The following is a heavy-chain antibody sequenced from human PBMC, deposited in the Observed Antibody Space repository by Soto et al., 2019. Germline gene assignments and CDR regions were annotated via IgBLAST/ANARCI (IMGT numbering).Heavy chain of an antibody. D-gene: IGHD2-21*02. CDR2: IIPLFGTA. CDR3: ASKAACGGDCYAFDS. CDR1: GGIFSSNT. Sequence: QVYLVQSGAEVKKPGSSVKISCKASGGIFSSNTINWVRQAAGQGLEWMGGIIPLFGTANYPEKFQGRVTITADKYTKTEYMELTSLRSEDTAVYYCASKAACGGDCYAFDSWGQGTLVTVSS. J-gene: IGHJ4*02. V-gene: IGHV1-69*06.